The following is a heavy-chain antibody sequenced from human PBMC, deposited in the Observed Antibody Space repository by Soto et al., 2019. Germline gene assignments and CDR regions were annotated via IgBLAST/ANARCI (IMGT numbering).Heavy chain of an antibody. CDR1: GYSFTKYW. V-gene: IGHV5-10-1*01. Sequence: PGESLKISCKGSGYSFTKYWISWVRQMHGKGLEWMGRIDPSDSYINYSPSLQGHVTISADKSINTAYLHWSSMRSSDTAIYYCARHYICRGGDCYYYGMDVWGQGTTVTVSS. CDR2: IDPSDSYI. D-gene: IGHD3-16*01. J-gene: IGHJ6*02. CDR3: ARHYICRGGDCYYYGMDV.